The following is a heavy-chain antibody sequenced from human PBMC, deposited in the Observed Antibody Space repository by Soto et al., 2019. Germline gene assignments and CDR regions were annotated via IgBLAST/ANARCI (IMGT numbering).Heavy chain of an antibody. CDR2: ISSSSSYI. CDR3: ARIIKYSGYDLSAFDI. V-gene: IGHV3-21*01. Sequence: GGSLRLSCAASGFTFSSYSMNWVRQAPGKGLEWVSSISSSSSYIYYADSVKGRFTISRDNAKNSLYLQMNSLRAEDTAVYYCARIIKYSGYDLSAFDIWGQGTMVTVSS. J-gene: IGHJ3*02. D-gene: IGHD5-12*01. CDR1: GFTFSSYS.